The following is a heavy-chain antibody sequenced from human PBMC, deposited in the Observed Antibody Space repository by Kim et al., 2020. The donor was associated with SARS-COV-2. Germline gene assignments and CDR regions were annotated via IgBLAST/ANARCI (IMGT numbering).Heavy chain of an antibody. J-gene: IGHJ4*02. CDR1: GFTFISYA. V-gene: IGHV3-48*02. CDR3: ARGRYFVGTLSYYFDY. D-gene: IGHD3-9*01. CDR2: ISSSSGKI. Sequence: GGSLRLSCAASGFTFISYAINWVRQAPGKGLEWVSYISSSSGKIDYADSVKFRFTISRDNAKKSVYLEMNSLRDADTSVYYCARGRYFVGTLSYYFDYWGEGALVNVSS.